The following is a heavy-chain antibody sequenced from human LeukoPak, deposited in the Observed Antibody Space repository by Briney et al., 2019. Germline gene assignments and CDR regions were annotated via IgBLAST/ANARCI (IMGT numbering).Heavy chain of an antibody. V-gene: IGHV5-51*01. CDR3: AIGGDSSTSCYRCFNY. D-gene: IGHD2-2*01. CDR1: GYSFTNYW. Sequence: GESLKISCEGSGYSFTNYWIGWVRQMPGKGLEWMGVIYPDDSDTRYSPSFQGQVTISADKSIGTAYLQWSSLKASDTAMYYCAIGGDSSTSCYRCFNYWGQGALVTVSS. CDR2: IYPDDSDT. J-gene: IGHJ4*02.